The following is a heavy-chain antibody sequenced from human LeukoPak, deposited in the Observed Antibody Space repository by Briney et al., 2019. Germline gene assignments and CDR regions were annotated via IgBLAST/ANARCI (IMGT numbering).Heavy chain of an antibody. CDR1: GYTFTSYD. D-gene: IGHD3-3*01. V-gene: IGHV1-8*01. Sequence: ASVKVSCKASGYTFTSYDINWVRQATGQGLEWMGWMNPNSGNTGYAQKFQGRVTMTRNTSISTAYMELSGLRSEDTAVYYCAREEIGLRFLEWLLPNWFDPWGQGTLVTVSS. CDR2: MNPNSGNT. J-gene: IGHJ5*02. CDR3: AREEIGLRFLEWLLPNWFDP.